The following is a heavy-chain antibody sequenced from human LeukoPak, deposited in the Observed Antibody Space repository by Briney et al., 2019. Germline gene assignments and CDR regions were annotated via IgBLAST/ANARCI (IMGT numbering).Heavy chain of an antibody. CDR2: IYYGGRT. CDR1: GGSISSYY. V-gene: IGHV4-59*08. CDR3: ARHKTYYYDSSGKNGAFDI. Sequence: PETLSLTSTVAGGSISSYYWSWIRHPPGKGREWIGSIYYGGRTTYNTSLKGRVTISVDTSKTQSSLKLSSVTAADTAVYSCARHKTYYYDSSGKNGAFDIWGQGTMVTVSS. J-gene: IGHJ3*02. D-gene: IGHD3-22*01.